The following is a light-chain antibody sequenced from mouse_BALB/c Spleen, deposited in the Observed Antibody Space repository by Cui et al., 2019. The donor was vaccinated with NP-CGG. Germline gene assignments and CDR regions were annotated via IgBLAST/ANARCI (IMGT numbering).Light chain of an antibody. J-gene: IGLJ1*01. CDR3: ALWYSNHWV. Sequence: QAVVTQESALTTSPGETVTLTCRSSTGAVTTSNYANWVQEKPDHLFTGLIGGTKNRVSGVPARFSGSLIGEKAALTITGAQTEDETIYFCALWYSNHWVFGGGTKLTVL. CDR1: TGAVTTSNY. CDR2: GTK. V-gene: IGLV1*01.